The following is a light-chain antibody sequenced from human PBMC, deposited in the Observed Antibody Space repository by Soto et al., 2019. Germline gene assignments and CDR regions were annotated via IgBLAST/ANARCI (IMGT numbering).Light chain of an antibody. CDR3: QKYNSSPWT. CDR1: QGVSNC. CDR2: AAS. J-gene: IGKJ1*01. V-gene: IGKV1-27*01. Sequence: DILMTQSPSSLSASVGDRVTITCRASQGVSNCLAWYQQKPGKVPQLLIYAASTLQSGVPSRFSGSGSGTYFTLTISRLQPEDVAAYYCQKYNSSPWTFGQGTKVEIK.